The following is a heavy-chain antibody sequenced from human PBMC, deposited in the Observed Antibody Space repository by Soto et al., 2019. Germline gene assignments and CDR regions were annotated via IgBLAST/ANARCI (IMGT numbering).Heavy chain of an antibody. D-gene: IGHD5-12*01. CDR1: GGTFSSYA. CDR3: ARTPPRYSGYDSAPHFDY. J-gene: IGHJ4*02. V-gene: IGHV1-69*13. CDR2: IIPIFGTA. Sequence: GASVKVSCKASGGTFSSYAISWVRQAPGQGLEWMGGIIPIFGTANYAQKFQGRVTITADESTSTAYMELSSLRSEDTAVYYCARTPPRYSGYDSAPHFDYWGQGTLVTVSS.